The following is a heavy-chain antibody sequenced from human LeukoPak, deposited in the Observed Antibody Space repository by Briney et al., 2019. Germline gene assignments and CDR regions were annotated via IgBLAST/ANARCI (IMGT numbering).Heavy chain of an antibody. D-gene: IGHD4-23*01. CDR1: GYTFSIYG. CDR2: ISVYNGNT. J-gene: IGHJ4*02. V-gene: IGHV1-18*01. Sequence: ASVRVSCKASGYTFSIYGFSWVRQAPGQGLEWMGWISVYNGNTNYAQKFQGRVTMTTDTSTSTAHMELRSLRSDDTAVYYCARQGYSGHSQGAADYWGQGTLVTVSS. CDR3: ARQGYSGHSQGAADY.